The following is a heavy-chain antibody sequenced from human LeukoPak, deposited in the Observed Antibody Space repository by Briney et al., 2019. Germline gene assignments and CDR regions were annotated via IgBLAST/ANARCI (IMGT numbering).Heavy chain of an antibody. CDR1: RFTFSTYW. V-gene: IGHV3-74*01. Sequence: PGGSLRLSCAASRFTFSTYWMHWVRQAPGKGLVWVPRINSDGSSTGYADSVKGRFTISRDNAKNSLYLQMNSLRAEDTAVYYCARAERRITMVRANYYMDVWGKGTTVTISS. CDR3: ARAERRITMVRANYYMDV. D-gene: IGHD3-10*01. J-gene: IGHJ6*03. CDR2: INSDGSST.